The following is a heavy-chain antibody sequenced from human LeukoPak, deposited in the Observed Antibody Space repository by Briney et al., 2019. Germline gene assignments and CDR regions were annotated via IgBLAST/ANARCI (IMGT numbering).Heavy chain of an antibody. V-gene: IGHV3-23*01. CDR1: GFTFISYA. CDR3: AKKVYYYYYMDV. J-gene: IGHJ6*03. Sequence: PGGSLRLSCAASGFTFISYAMSWVRQAPGKGLEWVSAISGSGGSTYYADSVKGRFTISRDNSKNTLYLQMNSLRAEDTAVYYCAKKVYYYYYMDVWGKGTTDTVSS. CDR2: ISGSGGST.